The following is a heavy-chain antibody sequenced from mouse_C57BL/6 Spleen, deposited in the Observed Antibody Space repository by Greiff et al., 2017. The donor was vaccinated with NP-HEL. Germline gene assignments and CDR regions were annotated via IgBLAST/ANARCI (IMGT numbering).Heavy chain of an antibody. V-gene: IGHV5-4*01. CDR2: ISDGGSYT. D-gene: IGHD3-3*01. CDR1: GFTFSSYA. J-gene: IGHJ1*03. Sequence: EVQGVESGGGLVKPGGSLKLSCAASGFTFSSYAMSWVRQTPEKRLEWVATISDGGSYTYYPDNVKGRFTISRDNAKNNLYLQMSHLKSEDTAMYYCARGGDVGWYFDVWGTGTTVTVSS. CDR3: ARGGDVGWYFDV.